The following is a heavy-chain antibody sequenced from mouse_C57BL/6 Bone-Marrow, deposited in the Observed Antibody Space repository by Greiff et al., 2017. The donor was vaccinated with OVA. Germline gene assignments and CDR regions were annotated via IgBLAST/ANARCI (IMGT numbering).Heavy chain of an antibody. D-gene: IGHD2-14*01. J-gene: IGHJ3*01. CDR2: IDPSDSYT. CDR3: ARAGIGSLAWFAY. CDR1: GYTFTSYW. V-gene: IGHV1-69*01. Sequence: QVQLQQPGAELVMPGASVKLSCKASGYTFTSYWMHWVKQRPGQGLEWIGEIDPSDSYTNYNQKFKGKSTLTVDKSSSTAYMQLSSLTSEDSAVYYCARAGIGSLAWFAYWGQGTLVTVSA.